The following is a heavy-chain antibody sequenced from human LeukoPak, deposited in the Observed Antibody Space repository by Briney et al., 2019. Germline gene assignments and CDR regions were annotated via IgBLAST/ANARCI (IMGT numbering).Heavy chain of an antibody. CDR1: VQPVSGFY. CDR2: RNHSGSA. CDR3: ARGGGLRYFDWLFRPFDY. V-gene: IGHV4-34*01. D-gene: IGHD3-9*01. Sequence: SYTLARNYAVHVQPVSGFYWNWIRQPPGKGRDWFRERNHSGSANYNPSLKSRVTISVDTSKNQFSLKLSSVTAADTAVYYCARGGGLRYFDWLFRPFDYWGQGTLVTVSS. J-gene: IGHJ4*02.